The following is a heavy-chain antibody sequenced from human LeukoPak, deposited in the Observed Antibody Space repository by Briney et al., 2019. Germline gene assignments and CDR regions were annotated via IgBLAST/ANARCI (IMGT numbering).Heavy chain of an antibody. CDR1: GFTFSDYY. Sequence: PGGSLRLSCAASGFTFSDYYMTWIRQAPGKGLEWVAFIRYDGSNKYYADSVKGRFTISRDNSKNTLYLQMNSLRAEDTAVYYCAKNRGSSSSFYFDYWGQGTLVTVSS. J-gene: IGHJ4*02. CDR3: AKNRGSSSSFYFDY. D-gene: IGHD6-6*01. CDR2: IRYDGSNK. V-gene: IGHV3-30*02.